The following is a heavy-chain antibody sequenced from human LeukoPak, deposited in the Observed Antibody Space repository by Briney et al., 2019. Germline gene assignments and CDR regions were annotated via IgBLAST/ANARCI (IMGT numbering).Heavy chain of an antibody. CDR1: GYSISSGYF. D-gene: IGHD5-18*01. J-gene: IGHJ5*02. V-gene: IGHV4-38-2*01. Sequence: SETLSLTCAVSGYSISSGYFWGWIRQPPGKGLEWIGNVYHSGTTYYNASLKSRVTISVDTSKNQFSLNLGSVTAADTAVYYCAREDSYGYGGVWFDPWGQGTLVTVSS. CDR2: VYHSGTT. CDR3: AREDSYGYGGVWFDP.